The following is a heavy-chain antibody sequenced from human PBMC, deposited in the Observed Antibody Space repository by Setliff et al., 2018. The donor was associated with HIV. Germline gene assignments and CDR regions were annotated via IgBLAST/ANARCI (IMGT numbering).Heavy chain of an antibody. Sequence: ASETLSLTCSVSTDSISNFHWSWMRQHAGKGLEWIGRIFGSGTTHYNPSLKSRVTMSIDTSKNQFSLTLNSVTAADTAVYFCARDRSKYGTGSSAYNWFDPWGLGTLVTVSS. D-gene: IGHD3-16*01. V-gene: IGHV4-4*07. CDR3: ARDRSKYGTGSSAYNWFDP. CDR2: IFGSGTT. CDR1: TDSISNFH. J-gene: IGHJ5*02.